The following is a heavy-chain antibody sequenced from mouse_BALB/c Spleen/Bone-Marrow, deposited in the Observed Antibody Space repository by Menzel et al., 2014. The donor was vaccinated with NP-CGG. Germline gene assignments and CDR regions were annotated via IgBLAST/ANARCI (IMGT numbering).Heavy chain of an antibody. J-gene: IGHJ2*01. CDR1: GLNIKDTY. CDR3: ATDSSGYLDY. V-gene: IGHV14-3*02. D-gene: IGHD3-2*01. Sequence: VQLKESGAELVKPGASVKLSCTASGLNIKDTYMHWVKQRPEQGLEWIGRIDPANGNTKYDPKFQGKATITADTSSNTAYLQLSSLTSEDTAVYYCATDSSGYLDYWGQGTTLTVSS. CDR2: IDPANGNT.